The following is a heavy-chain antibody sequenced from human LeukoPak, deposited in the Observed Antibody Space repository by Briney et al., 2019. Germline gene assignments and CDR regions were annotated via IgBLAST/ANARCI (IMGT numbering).Heavy chain of an antibody. CDR2: ISSSSSYI. CDR1: GFTFSSYS. Sequence: GGSLRLSCAASGFTFSSYSMDWVRKAPGKGLEWVSSISSSSSYIYYADSVKGRFTISRDNAKSSLYLQMNSLRAEDTAVHYCARDDAFDIWGQGTMVTVSS. CDR3: ARDDAFDI. V-gene: IGHV3-21*01. J-gene: IGHJ3*02.